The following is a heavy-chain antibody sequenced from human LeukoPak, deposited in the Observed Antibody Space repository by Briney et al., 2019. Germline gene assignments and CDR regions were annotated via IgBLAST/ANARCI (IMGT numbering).Heavy chain of an antibody. Sequence: PGGSLRLSCAASGFTFSTYTMNWVRQAPGKGLEWVSSISSSSSYTYYADSVKGRFTISRDNAKNSLYLQMNSLRAEDTAVYYCARDVDHWGQGTLVTVSS. CDR2: ISSSSSYT. J-gene: IGHJ4*02. CDR3: ARDVDH. D-gene: IGHD2-15*01. CDR1: GFTFSTYT. V-gene: IGHV3-21*04.